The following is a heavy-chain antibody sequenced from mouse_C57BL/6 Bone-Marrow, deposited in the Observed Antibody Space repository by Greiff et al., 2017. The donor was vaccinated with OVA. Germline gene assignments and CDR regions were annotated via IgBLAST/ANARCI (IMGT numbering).Heavy chain of an antibody. CDR2: IYPYNGVS. V-gene: IGHV1-31*01. Sequence: VQLQQSGPELVKPGASVKISCKASGYSFTGYYMHWVKQSHGNILAWIGYIYPYNGVSSYNQKFKGQATVTVDQSSSPAYMELRSLTSEDSAGYYGARGTGFDYWGQGTTLTVSS. D-gene: IGHD3-3*01. CDR3: ARGTGFDY. CDR1: GYSFTGYY. J-gene: IGHJ2*01.